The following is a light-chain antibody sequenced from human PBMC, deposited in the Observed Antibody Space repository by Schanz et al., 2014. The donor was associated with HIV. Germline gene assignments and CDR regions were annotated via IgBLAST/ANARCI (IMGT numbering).Light chain of an antibody. Sequence: EIVLTQSPGTLSLSPGERATLSCRTSQSVSSSYLDWYQQKPGQAPRLLIYGASSRATGIPDRFSGSGSGTDFTLTISRLEPEDSAVYYCQQYGGSPTFGQGTRVEIK. V-gene: IGKV3-20*01. CDR1: QSVSSSY. CDR3: QQYGGSPT. CDR2: GAS. J-gene: IGKJ1*01.